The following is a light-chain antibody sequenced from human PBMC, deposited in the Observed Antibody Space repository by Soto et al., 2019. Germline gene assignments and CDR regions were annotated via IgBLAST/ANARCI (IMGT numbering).Light chain of an antibody. V-gene: IGKV2-30*02. J-gene: IGKJ2*01. CDR1: QGLRHSDGNTY. CDR3: LQGTYWQYT. CDR2: NVS. Sequence: DVVLPPSPLSLPVTLGQPASISCRSGQGLRHSDGNTYLIWFQQRPGRSPRRLIFNVSKCDSGVADRVSGSGSGTDFTLKISRVEDEDVGVYYCLQGTYWQYTFGQGTKLEI.